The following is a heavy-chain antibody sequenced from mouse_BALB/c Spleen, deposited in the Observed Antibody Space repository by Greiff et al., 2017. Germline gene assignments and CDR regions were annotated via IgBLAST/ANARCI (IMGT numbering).Heavy chain of an antibody. CDR1: GFAFSSYD. CDR2: ISSGGGST. D-gene: IGHD2-4*01. V-gene: IGHV5-12-1*01. Sequence: EVQLVESGGGLVKPGGSLKLSCAASGFAFSSYDMSWVRQTPEKRLEWVAYISSGGGSTYYPDTVKGRFTISRDNAKNTLYLQMSSLKSEDTAMYYCARPYDYDVGFAYWGQGTLVTVSA. J-gene: IGHJ3*01. CDR3: ARPYDYDVGFAY.